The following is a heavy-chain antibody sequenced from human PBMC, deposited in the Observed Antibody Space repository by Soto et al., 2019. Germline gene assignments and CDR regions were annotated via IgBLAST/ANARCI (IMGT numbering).Heavy chain of an antibody. CDR2: IYYSEST. CDR1: GGSFSGYY. D-gene: IGHD3-3*01. V-gene: IGHV4-34*01. CDR3: ARSVGTIFGVVINWFDP. J-gene: IGHJ5*02. Sequence: SETLSLTCAVYGGSFSGYYWSWIRQPPGKGLEWIGGIYYSESTNYNPSLKSRVTISVDTSKNQFSLKLSSVTAADTAVYYCARSVGTIFGVVINWFDPWGQGTLVTVSS.